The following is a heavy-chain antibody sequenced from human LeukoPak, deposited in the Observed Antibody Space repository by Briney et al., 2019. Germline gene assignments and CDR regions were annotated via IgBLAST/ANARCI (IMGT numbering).Heavy chain of an antibody. V-gene: IGHV4-34*01. J-gene: IGHJ4*02. D-gene: IGHD5-24*01. Sequence: SETLSLTCAVYGGSFSGYYWSWIRQPPGKGLEWIGEINHSGSTNYNPSLKSRVTISVDTSKNQFSLKLSSVTAADTAVYYCARIEMATIEGHFDYWGQGTLVTVSS. CDR2: INHSGST. CDR3: ARIEMATIEGHFDY. CDR1: GGSFSGYY.